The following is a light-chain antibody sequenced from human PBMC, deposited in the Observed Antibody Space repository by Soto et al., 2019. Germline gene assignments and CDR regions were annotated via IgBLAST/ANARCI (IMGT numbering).Light chain of an antibody. CDR3: SSYTGTSTFV. Sequence: QSARTQPASVSGSPGQSITISCTGTSSDVGGYDYVSWYQQLPGKAPKLMIYDVNNRPSGVSNRFSGSKSGNTASLTISGLQAEDEADYYCSSYTGTSTFVFGGGTKVTVL. J-gene: IGLJ1*01. CDR2: DVN. CDR1: SSDVGGYDY. V-gene: IGLV2-14*01.